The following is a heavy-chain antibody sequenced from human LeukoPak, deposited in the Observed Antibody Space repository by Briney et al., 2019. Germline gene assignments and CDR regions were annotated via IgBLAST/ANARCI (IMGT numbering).Heavy chain of an antibody. Sequence: SETLSLTCTVSGDSISSYYWSWIRQPPGKGLEWIGYIYYSGRTNYNPSLKSQVTISADTSKNQFSLKVSSVTAADTAVCYCARGGVMLDYWGQGTLVTVSS. V-gene: IGHV4-59*01. CDR1: GDSISSYY. CDR3: ARGGVMLDY. D-gene: IGHD2-8*01. J-gene: IGHJ4*02. CDR2: IYYSGRT.